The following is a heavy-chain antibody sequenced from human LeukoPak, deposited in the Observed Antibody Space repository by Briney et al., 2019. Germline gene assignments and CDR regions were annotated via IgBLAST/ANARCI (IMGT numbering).Heavy chain of an antibody. CDR2: IYSGGST. CDR3: ARASTSYGGDAFDI. V-gene: IGHV3-66*01. J-gene: IGHJ3*02. Sequence: PGGSLRLSCAASGFTFSSYAMSWVRQAPGKGLEWVSVIYSGGSTYYADSVKDRFTISRDNSKNTLSLQMNSLRAEDTAVYYCARASTSYGGDAFDIWGQGTMVTVSS. D-gene: IGHD4-23*01. CDR1: GFTFSSYA.